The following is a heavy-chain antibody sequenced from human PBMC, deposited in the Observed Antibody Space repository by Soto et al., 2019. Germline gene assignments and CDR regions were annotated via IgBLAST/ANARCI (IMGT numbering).Heavy chain of an antibody. D-gene: IGHD2-15*01. CDR3: AREVQVHSPAFVY. CDR2: ISPMFGAA. CDR1: GGTFNTYA. J-gene: IGHJ4*02. V-gene: IGHV1-69*19. Sequence: QVQLVQSGAEMKTPGSSVKVSCQSSGGTFNTYAMNWVRQAPGQGPEWMGDISPMFGAANYAPKSQSRVTTTGDESTDTSYMQLASLTSEDTALCCCAREVQVHSPAFVYWGQGPLVPVSS.